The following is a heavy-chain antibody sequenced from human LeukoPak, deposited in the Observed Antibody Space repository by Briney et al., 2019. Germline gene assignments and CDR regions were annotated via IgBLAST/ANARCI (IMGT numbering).Heavy chain of an antibody. CDR3: ARIWRRASNN. Sequence: GESLKISCQGPGSSLTKFWSAGVRQMPGKGLEWMGIIYPDDSDTRYSPSFQGQVTISADKSISTAYLQWSSLKASDTAVYYCARIWRRASNNWRQGTMVTVSS. CDR1: GSSLTKFW. V-gene: IGHV5-51*01. D-gene: IGHD3-16*01. J-gene: IGHJ3*02. CDR2: IYPDDSDT.